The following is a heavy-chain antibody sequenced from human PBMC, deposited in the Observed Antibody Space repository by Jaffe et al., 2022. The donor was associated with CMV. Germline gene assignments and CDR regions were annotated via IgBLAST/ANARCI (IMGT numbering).Heavy chain of an antibody. J-gene: IGHJ6*04. CDR3: GRLGGSPPFNFYMDV. Sequence: QVQLRESGPGLVEPSETLSLTCSVSYVAITSYYWGWIRQAPGKGLEWIGYLYYAGSTSYNPSLRSRVTISVDPSQVAFSLRLKSVTAADTGTYYCGRLGGSPPFNFYMDVWGRGTTVNVFS. CDR1: YVAITSYY. V-gene: IGHV4-59*08. CDR2: LYYAGST. D-gene: IGHD6-25*01.